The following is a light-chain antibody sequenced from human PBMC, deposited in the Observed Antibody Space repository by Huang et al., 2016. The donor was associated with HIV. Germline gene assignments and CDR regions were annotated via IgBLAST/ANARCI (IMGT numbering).Light chain of an antibody. CDR3: HQYGRSPPT. J-gene: IGKJ2*01. CDR2: GAS. V-gene: IGKV3-20*01. CDR1: QTVTRRA. Sequence: IVLTQSPGTLSLSPGERATLSCRANQTVTRRALAWYQQRPGQAPRLLISGASSRATGIPDRFSGSGSVTDFALTISGLEPEDFVIYYCHQYGRSPPTFGRGTKLEIK.